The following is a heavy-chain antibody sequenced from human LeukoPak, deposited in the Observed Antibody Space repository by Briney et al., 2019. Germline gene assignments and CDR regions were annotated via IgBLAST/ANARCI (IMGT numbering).Heavy chain of an antibody. J-gene: IGHJ5*02. CDR2: IYYSGST. CDR1: GGSISSDY. V-gene: IGHV4-59*08. Sequence: SPSETLSLTCTVSGGSISSDYWSWIRQPPGKGLEWIGYIYYSGSTNYNHSLKSRVTISVDTSKNQFSLKLSSVTAADTAVYYCARSIAAAGWFDHWGQGTLVTVSS. D-gene: IGHD6-13*01. CDR3: ARSIAAAGWFDH.